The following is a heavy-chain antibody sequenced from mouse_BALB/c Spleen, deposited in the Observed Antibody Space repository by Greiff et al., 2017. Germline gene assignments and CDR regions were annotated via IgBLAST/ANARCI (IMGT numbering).Heavy chain of an antibody. CDR1: GYSFTSYW. V-gene: IGHV1-5*01. J-gene: IGHJ3*01. D-gene: IGHD2-4*01. Sequence: EVQLQQSGTVLARPGASVKMSCKASGYSFTSYWMHWVKQRSGQGLEWIGAIYPGNSDTSYNQKFKGKAKLTAVTSASTAYMELSSLTNEDSAVYYCTRVYYDYDEGFAYWGQGTLVTVSA. CDR2: IYPGNSDT. CDR3: TRVYYDYDEGFAY.